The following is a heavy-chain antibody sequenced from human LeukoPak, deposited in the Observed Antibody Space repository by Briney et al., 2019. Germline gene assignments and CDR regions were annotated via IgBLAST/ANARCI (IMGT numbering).Heavy chain of an antibody. D-gene: IGHD6-6*01. CDR2: IYYSGST. CDR3: ARARGRRAFDI. Sequence: SETLSLTCTVSGGSISSGDYYGSWIRQPPGKGLEWIGYIYYSGSTYYNPSLKSRVTISVDTSKNQFSLKLSSVTAADTAVYYCARARGRRAFDIWGQGTMVTVSS. V-gene: IGHV4-30-4*01. J-gene: IGHJ3*02. CDR1: GGSISSGDYY.